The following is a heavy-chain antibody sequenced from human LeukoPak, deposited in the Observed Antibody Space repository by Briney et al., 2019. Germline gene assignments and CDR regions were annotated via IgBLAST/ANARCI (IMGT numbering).Heavy chain of an antibody. D-gene: IGHD2-15*01. CDR2: IYYSGTT. CDR3: ARLLGCSGGSCYFNFDY. CDR1: VGSISSSTYY. Sequence: SETLSLTCTVSVGSISSSTYYWGWIRQPPGKGLEWIGSIYYSGTTYYNPSLKSRVTISVASSNNQFSLKLSSVTAADTALYYCARLLGCSGGSCYFNFDYWGQGTLVTVSS. J-gene: IGHJ4*02. V-gene: IGHV4-39*01.